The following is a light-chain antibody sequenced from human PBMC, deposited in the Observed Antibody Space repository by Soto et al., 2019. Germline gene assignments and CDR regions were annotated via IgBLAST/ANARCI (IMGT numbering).Light chain of an antibody. CDR3: CSYAGTYTLV. CDR2: EVS. J-gene: IGLJ3*02. Sequence: QSVLTQPASVSGSHGQSITISCTGTSSDVGGYKYVSWYQQHPGKVPKLMMYEVSNRPSGVSNRFSGSKSGNTASLTISGLQAEDEAEYYCCSYAGTYTLVFGGGTKLTVL. V-gene: IGLV2-14*01. CDR1: SSDVGGYKY.